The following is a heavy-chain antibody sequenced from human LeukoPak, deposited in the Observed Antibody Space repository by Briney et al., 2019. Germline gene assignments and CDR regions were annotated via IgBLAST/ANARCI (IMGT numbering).Heavy chain of an antibody. CDR1: GFTFSDYY. Sequence: GGSLRLSCAASGFTFSDYYMNWIRQAPGKGLEWVSYISPRSSYSKHADSVKGRFTISRDNAENSLYLQMNSLRAEDTAVYYCARDRGENWFDPWGQGTLVTVSS. D-gene: IGHD2-21*01. V-gene: IGHV3-11*06. CDR3: ARDRGENWFDP. J-gene: IGHJ5*02. CDR2: ISPRSSYS.